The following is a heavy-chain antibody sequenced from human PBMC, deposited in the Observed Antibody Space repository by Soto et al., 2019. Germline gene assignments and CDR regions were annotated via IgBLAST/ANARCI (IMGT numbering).Heavy chain of an antibody. CDR2: ISYDGSNK. Sequence: QVQLVESGGGVVQPGRSLRLSCAASGFTFSSYAIHWVRQAPGKGLEWVALISYDGSNKYYADSVKGRFTISRDNSKNTLYLQMNSLRAEDTAVYYCAREGGYCSGGSCYPNGFDYWGQGTLVTVSS. D-gene: IGHD2-15*01. CDR1: GFTFSSYA. CDR3: AREGGYCSGGSCYPNGFDY. J-gene: IGHJ4*02. V-gene: IGHV3-30-3*01.